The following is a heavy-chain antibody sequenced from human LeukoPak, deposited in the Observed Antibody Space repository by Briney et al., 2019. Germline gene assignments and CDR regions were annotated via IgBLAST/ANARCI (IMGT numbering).Heavy chain of an antibody. J-gene: IGHJ4*02. CDR1: GFTFSSYW. CDR3: VREATGYSFADY. Sequence: SGGSLRLSCAASGFTFSSYWMYWVRQAPGKGLVWVSRINGDGSSRNHADSVKGRFSISRDNAKSTLYLQMNSLTAEDTAVYYCVREATGYSFADYWGQGTLVSVSS. D-gene: IGHD1-26*01. V-gene: IGHV3-74*01. CDR2: INGDGSSR.